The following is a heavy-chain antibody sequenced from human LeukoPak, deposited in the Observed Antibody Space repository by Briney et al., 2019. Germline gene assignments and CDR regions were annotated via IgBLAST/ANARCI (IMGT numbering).Heavy chain of an antibody. V-gene: IGHV3-66*01. J-gene: IGHJ4*02. Sequence: GGSLRLSCAASGFTVSSNYMSWVRQAPGKGLEWVAVIYSGGSTYYADSVKGRFTISRDNSKNTLYLQMNSLRAEDTAVYYCASSNIPSIAAADPFDYWGQGTLVTVSS. D-gene: IGHD6-13*01. CDR3: ASSNIPSIAAADPFDY. CDR1: GFTVSSNY. CDR2: IYSGGST.